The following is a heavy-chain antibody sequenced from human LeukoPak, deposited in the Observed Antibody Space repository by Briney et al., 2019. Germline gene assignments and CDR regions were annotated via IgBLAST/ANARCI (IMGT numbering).Heavy chain of an antibody. J-gene: IGHJ4*02. D-gene: IGHD3-10*01. V-gene: IGHV3-21*01. CDR1: GFTFSSYN. CDR2: ISSSSSYI. CDR3: AGSYYGSGSYYKPLGY. Sequence: GGSLRLSCAASGFTFSSYNMNWVRQAPGKGLEWVSSISSSSSYIYYADSVKGRFTISRDNAKNSLYLQMNSLRAEDTAVYYCAGSYYGSGSYYKPLGYWGQGTLVTVSS.